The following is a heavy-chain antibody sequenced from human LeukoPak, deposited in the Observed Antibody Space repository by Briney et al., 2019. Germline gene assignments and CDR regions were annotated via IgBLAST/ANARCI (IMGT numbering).Heavy chain of an antibody. V-gene: IGHV3-64*01. Sequence: GGSLRLSCAASGFTFSTFTMHWVRQAPGKGLEYVSGITDNGGTRNYANSVKGRFTISRDNSKNTLYLQMGSLRPDDMAVYYCAIQTSGYVYWGQGALVTVSS. CDR2: ITDNGGTR. CDR1: GFTFSTFT. J-gene: IGHJ4*02. D-gene: IGHD5-12*01. CDR3: AIQTSGYVY.